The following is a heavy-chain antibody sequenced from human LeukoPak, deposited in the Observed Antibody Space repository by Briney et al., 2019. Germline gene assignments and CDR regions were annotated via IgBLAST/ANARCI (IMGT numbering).Heavy chain of an antibody. CDR1: GFTFSSYG. Sequence: AGGSLRLSCAASGFTFSSYGMHWVRQAPGKGLEWVAVIWYGGSNKYYADSVKGRFTISRDNSKNTLYLQMNSLRAEDTAVYYCAKNGPAAFSYFDYWGQGTLVTVSS. CDR3: AKNGPAAFSYFDY. V-gene: IGHV3-30*02. D-gene: IGHD2-2*01. CDR2: IWYGGSNK. J-gene: IGHJ4*02.